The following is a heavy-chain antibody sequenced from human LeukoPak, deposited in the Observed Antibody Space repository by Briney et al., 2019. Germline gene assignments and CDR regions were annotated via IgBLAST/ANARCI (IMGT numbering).Heavy chain of an antibody. CDR1: GFTFSSYA. CDR3: ATRIGEALPYYLDS. D-gene: IGHD2-21*01. V-gene: IGHV3-23*01. J-gene: IGHJ4*02. Sequence: PGGSLRLSCAASGFTFSSYAMSWVRQAPGKGLEWVSAISGSGGSTYYADSVKGRFTISRDNSKNTLYLQMNSLRAEDTAVYYCATRIGEALPYYLDSWGQGTLVTVYS. CDR2: ISGSGGST.